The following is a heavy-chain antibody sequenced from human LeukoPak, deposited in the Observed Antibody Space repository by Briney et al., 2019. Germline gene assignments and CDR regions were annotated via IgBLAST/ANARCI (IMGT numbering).Heavy chain of an antibody. D-gene: IGHD3-9*01. CDR3: ARDAIFWGLDV. V-gene: IGHV3-11*01. CDR2: ISSSGSPI. CDR1: GFPFSDYY. J-gene: IGHJ6*04. Sequence: MSGGSLRLSCAASGFPFSDYYMSWIRQAPGKGLEWVSHISSSGSPIYYADSVKGRFNIYKDNDKNSLYLKMNNLRAEDRAVYYGARDAIFWGLDVWGKGPTVPVS.